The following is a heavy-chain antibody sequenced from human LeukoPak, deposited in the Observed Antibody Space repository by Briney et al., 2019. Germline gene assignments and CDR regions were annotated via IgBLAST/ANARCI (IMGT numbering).Heavy chain of an antibody. CDR1: GGSISSSSYY. D-gene: IGHD3-16*02. CDR3: ARLASYYDYVWGSYRRHFDY. Sequence: PAETLSLTCTVSGGSISSSSYYWGWIRQPPGKGLEWIGSIYYSGSTYYNPSLKSRVTISVDTSKNQFSLKLSSVTAADTAVYYCARLASYYDYVWGSYRRHFDYWGQGTLVTVSS. J-gene: IGHJ4*02. V-gene: IGHV4-39*01. CDR2: IYYSGST.